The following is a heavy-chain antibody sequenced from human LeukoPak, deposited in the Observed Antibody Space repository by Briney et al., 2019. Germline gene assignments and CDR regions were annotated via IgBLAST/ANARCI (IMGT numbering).Heavy chain of an antibody. D-gene: IGHD5-18*01. Sequence: PSQTLSLTCAVSGGSISSGGYSWSWIRQPPGKGLEWIGYIYHSGSTYYNPSLKSRVTISVDTSKNQFSLKLSSVTAADTAVYYCARDMIRWIQLWPGKYFDYWGQGTLVTVSS. CDR3: ARDMIRWIQLWPGKYFDY. CDR1: GGSISSGGYS. CDR2: IYHSGST. J-gene: IGHJ4*02. V-gene: IGHV4-30-2*01.